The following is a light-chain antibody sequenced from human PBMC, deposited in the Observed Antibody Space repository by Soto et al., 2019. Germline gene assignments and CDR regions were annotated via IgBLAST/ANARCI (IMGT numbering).Light chain of an antibody. J-gene: IGKJ4*01. CDR2: VAS. CDR1: QSVSST. CDR3: QQYNVWPLT. V-gene: IGKV3-15*01. Sequence: EIVMTQSPATLSVSPGERATLSCRASQSVSSTLAWYQQKPGQTPKLIIYVASTSATGIPARFSGSGSGTEFTLTISSLQSEDFAVYYCQQYNVWPLTFGGGTKVEFK.